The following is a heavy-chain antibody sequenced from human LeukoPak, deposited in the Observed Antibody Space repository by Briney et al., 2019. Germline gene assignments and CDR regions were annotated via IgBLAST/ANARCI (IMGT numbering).Heavy chain of an antibody. CDR3: ARDGFKGNY. V-gene: IGHV3-23*01. CDR1: GFAFGSYA. CDR2: ISSNAFST. J-gene: IGHJ4*02. D-gene: IGHD2-2*03. Sequence: GGSLRLSCAASGFAFGSYAMSWVRQAPGKGLEWVSAISSNAFSTYYADSVKGRFTISRDNSKNTLYLQMNSLRAEDTAVYYCARDGFKGNYWGQGTLVTVSS.